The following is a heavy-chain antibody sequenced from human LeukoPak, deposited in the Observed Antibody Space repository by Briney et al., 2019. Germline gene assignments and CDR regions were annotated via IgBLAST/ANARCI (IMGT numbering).Heavy chain of an antibody. D-gene: IGHD3-22*01. CDR3: AREPRLYDSSGYYSCYFDY. V-gene: IGHV4-61*02. J-gene: IGHJ4*02. CDR2: IYTSGST. Sequence: PSETLSLTCTVSGGSISSGSYYWSWIRQPAGKGLEWIGRIYTSGSTNYNPSLKSRVTISVDTSKNQFSLKLSSVTAADTAVYYCAREPRLYDSSGYYSCYFDYWGQRTLVTVSS. CDR1: GGSISSGSYY.